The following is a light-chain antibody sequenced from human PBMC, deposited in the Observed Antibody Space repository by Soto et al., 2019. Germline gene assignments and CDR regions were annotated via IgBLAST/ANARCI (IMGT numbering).Light chain of an antibody. CDR1: QSISSSY. CDR3: QKYDSAPWT. V-gene: IGKV3-20*01. J-gene: IGKJ1*01. CDR2: HAS. Sequence: VLTQSPGTLSLSPGERATLSCRASQSISSSYLAWYQQKPGQSPRLLLYHASSRATGIPDRFSGSGSGTDLTLTISRREPEDFAVYYCQKYDSAPWTFGQGTKVESK.